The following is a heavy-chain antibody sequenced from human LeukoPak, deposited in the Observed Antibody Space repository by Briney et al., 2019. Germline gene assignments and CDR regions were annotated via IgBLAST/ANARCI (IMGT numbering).Heavy chain of an antibody. Sequence: PSETLSLTCTVSGYSISSGYYWGWIRQPPGKGLEWIGSIYHSGSTYYNPSLKSRVTISVDTSKNQFSLKLSSVTAADTAVCYCARDSSGLDYWGQGTLVTVSS. CDR2: IYHSGST. D-gene: IGHD6-19*01. CDR3: ARDSSGLDY. CDR1: GYSISSGYY. J-gene: IGHJ4*02. V-gene: IGHV4-38-2*02.